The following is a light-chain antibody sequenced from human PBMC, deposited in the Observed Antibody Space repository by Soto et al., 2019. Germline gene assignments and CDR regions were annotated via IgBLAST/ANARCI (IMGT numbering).Light chain of an antibody. Sequence: EIVMTQSPATLSVSPGERATLSCRASRSVSSSYLAWYQQKPGQAPRLLIHGASTRATGIPARFSGSGSGTEFTLTISRLQSEDFAVYYCQQYNNWPPWTFGQGTKV. V-gene: IGKV3-15*01. CDR2: GAS. CDR3: QQYNNWPPWT. J-gene: IGKJ1*01. CDR1: RSVSSSY.